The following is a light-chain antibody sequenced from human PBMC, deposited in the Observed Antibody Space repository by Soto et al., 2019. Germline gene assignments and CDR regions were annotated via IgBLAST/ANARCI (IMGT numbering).Light chain of an antibody. CDR2: GVT. J-gene: IGLJ1*01. Sequence: SALTQPASVSGSPGQSITTSCTGTSSDIGAYNYVSWYQQYPGKAPKLMIYGVTNRPSGVSNRFSGSKTGNTASLTISGLQAEDEADYYCFSHRSGDSHVFGTGTKVTVL. CDR3: FSHRSGDSHV. CDR1: SSDIGAYNY. V-gene: IGLV2-14*01.